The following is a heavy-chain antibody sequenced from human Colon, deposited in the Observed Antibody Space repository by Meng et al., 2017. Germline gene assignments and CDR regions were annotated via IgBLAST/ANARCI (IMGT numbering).Heavy chain of an antibody. D-gene: IGHD4-17*01. V-gene: IGHV4-30-4*01. J-gene: IGHJ5*02. CDR2: IYYSGST. CDR1: GGSISSGDYY. CDR3: ARDRKHYGERGWFDP. Sequence: VHLQEEGPGLVQPSQSLSLTCTVSGGSISSGDYYWSWIRQPPGKGLEWIGYIYYSGSTYSNASLKSRVTISIDRSKNQFSLKLSSVTAADTAVYYCARDRKHYGERGWFDPWGQGTLVTVSS.